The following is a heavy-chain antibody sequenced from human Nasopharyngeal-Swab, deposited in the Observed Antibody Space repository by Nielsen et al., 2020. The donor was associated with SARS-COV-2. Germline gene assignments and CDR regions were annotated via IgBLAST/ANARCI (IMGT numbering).Heavy chain of an antibody. CDR1: GYSVSSGYY. Sequence: ETLSLTCAVSGYSVSSGYYWGWIRQPPGKGLEWIGSIYHSGSTYYNPSLKSRVTISVDTSKNQFSLKLSSVTAADTAVYYCARPSGGYCSSTSCYNYDYWGQGTLVTVSS. J-gene: IGHJ4*02. V-gene: IGHV4-38-2*01. D-gene: IGHD2-2*02. CDR3: ARPSGGYCSSTSCYNYDY. CDR2: IYHSGST.